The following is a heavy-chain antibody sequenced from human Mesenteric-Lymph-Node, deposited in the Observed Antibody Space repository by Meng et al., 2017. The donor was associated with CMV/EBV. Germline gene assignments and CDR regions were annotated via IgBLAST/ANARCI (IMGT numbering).Heavy chain of an antibody. CDR2: ISADNANT. V-gene: IGHV1-18*01. CDR3: ARRRMDV. Sequence: ASVKVSCKASGYIITTYGITWVRQAPGQGLECMGWISADNANTNYAQKFQGRVTMTTDISTSTAYMELTSLRSDDTAVYYCARRRMDVWGQGTTVTVSS. J-gene: IGHJ6*02. CDR1: GYIITTYG.